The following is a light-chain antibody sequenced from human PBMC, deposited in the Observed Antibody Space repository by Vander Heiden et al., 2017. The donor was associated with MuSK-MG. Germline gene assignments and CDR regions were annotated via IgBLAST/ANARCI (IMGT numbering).Light chain of an antibody. CDR2: GKN. Sequence: SSELTQDPAVSVALGQTGRITCQGDSLRSYYASWYQQKPGQAPVLVIYGKNNRPSGIPDRFSGSSSGNTASLTITGAQAEDEADYYCNSRDSSGNHVVFGGGTKLTVL. J-gene: IGLJ2*01. CDR1: SLRSYY. V-gene: IGLV3-19*01. CDR3: NSRDSSGNHVV.